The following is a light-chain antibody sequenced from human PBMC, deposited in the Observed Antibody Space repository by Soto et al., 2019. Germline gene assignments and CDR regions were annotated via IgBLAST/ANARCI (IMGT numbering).Light chain of an antibody. CDR3: QQYNNWPPSII. J-gene: IGKJ5*01. Sequence: VRTQSPATLSVSPGERVTLSCRAIESVSSNLAWYQQRPGQAPRLLIYGASTRATETPLRFRGSGSGTEFTLTISSLQSEDLAVYYCQQYNNWPPSIIFGPGTRLEIK. V-gene: IGKV3-15*01. CDR1: ESVSSN. CDR2: GAS.